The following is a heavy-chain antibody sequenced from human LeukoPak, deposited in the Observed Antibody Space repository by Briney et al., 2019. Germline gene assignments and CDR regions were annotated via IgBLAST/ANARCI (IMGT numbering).Heavy chain of an antibody. J-gene: IGHJ3*02. CDR2: IIPIFGTA. V-gene: IGHV1-69*13. Sequence: GASVKVSCKASGGTFISYAISWVRQAPGQGLEWMGGIIPIFGTANYAQKFQGRVTITADESTSTAYMELSSLKSEDTAVYYCARPNRPGEQQRGAFDIWGQGTMVTVSS. CDR1: GGTFISYA. D-gene: IGHD6-13*01. CDR3: ARPNRPGEQQRGAFDI.